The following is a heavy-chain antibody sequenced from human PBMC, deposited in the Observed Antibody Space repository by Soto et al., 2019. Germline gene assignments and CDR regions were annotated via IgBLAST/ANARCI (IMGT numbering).Heavy chain of an antibody. D-gene: IGHD1-7*01. V-gene: IGHV5-51*01. CDR2: IYFDDSDT. Sequence: PGESLKISCEGSELSFTNYWIGWVRQMPGKGLEWMGIIYFDDSDTRYSPSFRGQVTISADRSINTAYLQWSSLKASDTAMYYCASGLRTPQFDDWGQGTLVTVSS. CDR3: ASGLRTPQFDD. J-gene: IGHJ4*02. CDR1: ELSFTNYW.